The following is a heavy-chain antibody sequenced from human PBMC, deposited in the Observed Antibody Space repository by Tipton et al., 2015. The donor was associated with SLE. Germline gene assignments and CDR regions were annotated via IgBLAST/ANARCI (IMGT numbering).Heavy chain of an antibody. CDR2: TYYTGST. D-gene: IGHD6-13*01. J-gene: IGHJ4*02. CDR1: GGSISGHY. V-gene: IGHV4-59*11. CDR3: ASWVRGQQLVLFDY. Sequence: TLSLTCSVSGGSISGHYWSWVRQAPGEGLEWMAYTYYTGSTISNPSLRSRVTISVDTSKNQFSLRLYSVTAADTAVYYCASWVRGQQLVLFDYWGQGTLVTVSS.